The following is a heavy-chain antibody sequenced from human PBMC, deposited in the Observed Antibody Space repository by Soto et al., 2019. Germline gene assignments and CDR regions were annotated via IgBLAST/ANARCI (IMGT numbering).Heavy chain of an antibody. CDR2: INPSGGST. CDR1: GYTFTSYY. Sequence: ASVKVSCKTSGYTFTSYYMHWVRQAPGQGLEWMGIINPSGGSTRYAQKFQGRVTMTRDTSTSTVYMELSSLRSEDTAVYYCARGLIYDSSGYYFDYWGQGTLVTVSS. CDR3: ARGLIYDSSGYYFDY. V-gene: IGHV1-46*01. D-gene: IGHD3-22*01. J-gene: IGHJ4*02.